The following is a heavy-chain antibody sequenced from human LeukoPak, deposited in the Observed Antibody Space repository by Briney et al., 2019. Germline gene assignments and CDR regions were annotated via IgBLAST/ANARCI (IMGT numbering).Heavy chain of an antibody. D-gene: IGHD3-10*01. CDR3: ARETSGTYYNPLGYMDV. J-gene: IGHJ6*03. V-gene: IGHV4-4*07. CDR1: GASISLYY. CDR2: IFTSVSA. Sequence: PSEALSLTCTVSGASISLYYWNWLREPAGKGLEWVGRIFTSVSANYNPSLKSRVTMSVDTPKNQFSLNLSSVIAADTAIYYCARETSGTYYNPLGYMDVWGKGTTVTVSS.